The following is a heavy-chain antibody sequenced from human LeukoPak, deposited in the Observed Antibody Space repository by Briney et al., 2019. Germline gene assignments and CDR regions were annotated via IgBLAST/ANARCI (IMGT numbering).Heavy chain of an antibody. Sequence: SVKVSCKASGGTFSSYAISWVRQAPGQGLEWMGGIIPIFGTTSYAQKFQGRVTITTDESTSAAYMELSSLRSEDTAVYYCGRGPLDQLLFGDYWGQGTLVTVSS. CDR2: IIPIFGTT. D-gene: IGHD2-2*01. CDR1: GGTFSSYA. V-gene: IGHV1-69*05. J-gene: IGHJ4*02. CDR3: GRGPLDQLLFGDY.